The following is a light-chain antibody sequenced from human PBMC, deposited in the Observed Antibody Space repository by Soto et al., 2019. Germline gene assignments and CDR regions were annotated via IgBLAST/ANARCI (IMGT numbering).Light chain of an antibody. V-gene: IGKV1-39*01. Sequence: DIQMTQSPSSLSASVGERVTITCRASQSIDKYLNWYQHKPGKAPYLLIYAASHLRSGVPTRFSGSGTGTSFTLHISSLQHGDLATYYFQQSYSSHGTFGRGTKVELK. CDR2: AAS. J-gene: IGKJ1*01. CDR3: QQSYSSHGT. CDR1: QSIDKY.